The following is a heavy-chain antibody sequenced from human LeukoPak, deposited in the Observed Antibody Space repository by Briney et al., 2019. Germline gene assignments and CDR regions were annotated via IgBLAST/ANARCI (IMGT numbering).Heavy chain of an antibody. CDR3: ARSLRWLHYLDY. Sequence: ASVKVSCKASGYTFTSYAIHWVRQAPGQRLEWMGWINAGNGNTKYSQKFQGRVTITRDTSASTAYMELSSLRSEDTAVYYCARSLRWLHYLDYWGQGTLVTVSS. J-gene: IGHJ4*02. V-gene: IGHV1-3*01. CDR1: GYTFTSYA. CDR2: INAGNGNT. D-gene: IGHD4-23*01.